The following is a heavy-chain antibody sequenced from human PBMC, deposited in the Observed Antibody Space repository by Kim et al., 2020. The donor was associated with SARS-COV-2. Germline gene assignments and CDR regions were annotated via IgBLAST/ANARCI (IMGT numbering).Heavy chain of an antibody. CDR3: ARGNAGGFDY. D-gene: IGHD3-16*01. V-gene: IGHV4-59*09. CDR2: ST. Sequence: STNYNPSLKSRVTISVDTSKNQFSLKLSSVTSADTAVYYCARGNAGGFDYWGQGTLVTVSS. J-gene: IGHJ4*02.